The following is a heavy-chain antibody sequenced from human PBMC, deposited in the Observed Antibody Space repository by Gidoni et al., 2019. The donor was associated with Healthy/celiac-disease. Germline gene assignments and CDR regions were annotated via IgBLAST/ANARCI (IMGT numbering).Heavy chain of an antibody. CDR1: GGSFSGYS. CDR3: ARVQMATIRGNWFDP. V-gene: IGHV4-34*01. D-gene: IGHD5-12*01. CDR2: INHSGST. Sequence: QVQLQQWGAGLLKPSETLSLTCAVYGGSFSGYSWSLIRQPPGKGLEWIGEINHSGSTNYNPSLKSRVTISVDTSKNQFSLKLSSVTAADTAVYYCARVQMATIRGNWFDPWGQGTLVTVSS. J-gene: IGHJ5*02.